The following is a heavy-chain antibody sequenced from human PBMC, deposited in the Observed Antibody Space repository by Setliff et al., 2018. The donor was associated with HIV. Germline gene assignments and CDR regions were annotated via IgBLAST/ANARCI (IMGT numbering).Heavy chain of an antibody. Sequence: SETLSLTCAVYGGSFSGYYWSWIRQPPGKGLEWIGEINHSGSTNYNPSLKSRVTISVDTSKNQFSLNLNSVTAADTAVYYCVKHVDSDFSGDPDWFDPWGQGILVTVSS. D-gene: IGHD2-15*01. V-gene: IGHV4-34*01. CDR2: INHSGST. J-gene: IGHJ5*02. CDR3: VKHVDSDFSGDPDWFDP. CDR1: GGSFSGYY.